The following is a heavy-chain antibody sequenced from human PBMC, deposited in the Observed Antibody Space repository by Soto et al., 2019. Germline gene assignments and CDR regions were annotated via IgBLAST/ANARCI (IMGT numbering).Heavy chain of an antibody. V-gene: IGHV3-30*03. Sequence: QAQLVESGGGVVQPGRSLRLSCAASGFTFSSYGMHWARQAPGTGLEWVAVISYDGSLQHYADSVKGRFTMSRDNSKNMLILQMNSLRAEDTAVYYCATDRGFGHAAVPYPWGPGTLVSVSS. J-gene: IGHJ5*02. CDR3: ATDRGFGHAAVPYP. D-gene: IGHD3-10*01. CDR1: GFTFSSYG. CDR2: ISYDGSLQ.